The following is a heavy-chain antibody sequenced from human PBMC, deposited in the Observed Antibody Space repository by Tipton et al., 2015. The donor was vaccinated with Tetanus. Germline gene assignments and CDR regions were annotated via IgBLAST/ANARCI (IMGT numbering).Heavy chain of an antibody. J-gene: IGHJ4*02. D-gene: IGHD5/OR15-5a*01. CDR1: GGSFSLYY. V-gene: IGHV4-34*01. CDR3: ARLREIVSRSGWDFDY. Sequence: TLSLTCTVSGGSFSLYYWNWVRQSPGKGLEWIGEISHSGSSSYSPSLKSRVTISVDTSKNQFSLRLRSVTAADTAVYYCARLREIVSRSGWDFDYWGQGILVTVSS. CDR2: ISHSGSS.